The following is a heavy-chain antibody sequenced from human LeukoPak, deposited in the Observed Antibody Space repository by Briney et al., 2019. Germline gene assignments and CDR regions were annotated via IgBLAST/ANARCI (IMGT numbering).Heavy chain of an antibody. D-gene: IGHD3-22*01. Sequence: SVKVSCKASGGTFSSYAISWVRQAPGQGLEWMGGIIPIFGTANYAQKLQGRVTMTTDTSTSTAYVELRSLRSDDTAVYYCARDHLGSSGYSPWGQGTLVTVSS. CDR2: IIPIFGTA. CDR1: GGTFSSYA. V-gene: IGHV1-69*05. J-gene: IGHJ5*02. CDR3: ARDHLGSSGYSP.